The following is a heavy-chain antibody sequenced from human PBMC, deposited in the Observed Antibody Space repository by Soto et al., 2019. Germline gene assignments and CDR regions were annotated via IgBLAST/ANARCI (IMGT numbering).Heavy chain of an antibody. D-gene: IGHD2-2*01. Sequence: QVQLQESGPGLVKPSETLSLTCTVSGGSISSYYWSWIRQPPGKGLEWIGYIYYSGSTNYNPSLKSRVTISVDTAKNQFSLKQSSGTAADTAVYYCARDRPRDIVVVPASPDAFDIWGQGTMVTVSS. CDR2: IYYSGST. CDR3: ARDRPRDIVVVPASPDAFDI. CDR1: GGSISSYY. J-gene: IGHJ3*02. V-gene: IGHV4-59*01.